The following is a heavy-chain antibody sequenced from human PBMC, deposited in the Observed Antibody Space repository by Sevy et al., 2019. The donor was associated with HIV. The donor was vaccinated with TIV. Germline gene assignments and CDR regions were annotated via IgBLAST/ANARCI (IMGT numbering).Heavy chain of an antibody. CDR1: GFTFSDYY. D-gene: IGHD3-22*01. Sequence: GGSLRLSCAASGFTFSDYYMSWIRQAPGKGLEWVSYISSSGSSIYYADSVKGRFTISRDNAKNSLYLQMNSLRAEDTAVYYCARVYDSLDHFDYWGQGTLVTVSS. CDR3: ARVYDSLDHFDY. V-gene: IGHV3-11*01. J-gene: IGHJ4*02. CDR2: ISSSGSSI.